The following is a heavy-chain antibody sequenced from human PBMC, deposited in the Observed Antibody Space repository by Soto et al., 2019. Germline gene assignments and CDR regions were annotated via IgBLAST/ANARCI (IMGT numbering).Heavy chain of an antibody. CDR1: GYTFTSYG. V-gene: IGHV1-18*01. CDR2: ISAYNGNT. Sequence: ASVKVSFKASGYTFTSYGISWVRQAPGQGLEWMGWISAYNGNTNYAQKLQGRVTMTTDTSTSTAYMELRSLRSGDTAVYYCARGWMTTVTSAGPYYGMDVWGQGTTVTVSS. D-gene: IGHD4-4*01. CDR3: ARGWMTTVTSAGPYYGMDV. J-gene: IGHJ6*02.